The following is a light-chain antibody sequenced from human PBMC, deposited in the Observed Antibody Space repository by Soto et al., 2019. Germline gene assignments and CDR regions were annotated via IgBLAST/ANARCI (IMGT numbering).Light chain of an antibody. Sequence: QSVLTQPASLSGSPGQSITISCAGTSSDIGAYNYVSWYQHLPGKAPKLITYDVVTRPSGISTRFSASKSGNTASLTISGLQAEDEADYYCSSYTTRNTEVFGTGTKVTVL. CDR2: DVV. V-gene: IGLV2-14*03. J-gene: IGLJ1*01. CDR1: SSDIGAYNY. CDR3: SSYTTRNTEV.